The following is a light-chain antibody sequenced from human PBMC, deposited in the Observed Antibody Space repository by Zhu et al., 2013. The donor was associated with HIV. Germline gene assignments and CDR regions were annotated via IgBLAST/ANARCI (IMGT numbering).Light chain of an antibody. J-gene: IGKJ4*01. V-gene: IGKV3-11*01. CDR1: QSISIY. Sequence: PGERATLSCRASQSISIYLAWYQQKPGQAPRLLIYDASKRATGIPARFSGSGSGTDFTLTISSLEPEDFAVYYCQQRTNWLFGGGTKVEIK. CDR2: DAS. CDR3: QQRTNWL.